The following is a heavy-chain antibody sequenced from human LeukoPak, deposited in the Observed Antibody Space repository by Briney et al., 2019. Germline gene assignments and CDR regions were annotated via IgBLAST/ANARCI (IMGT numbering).Heavy chain of an antibody. CDR2: INPNSGGT. J-gene: IGHJ6*03. Sequence: GASVKVSCKASGYTFTGYYMHWVRQAPGQGLEWMGWINPNSGGTNYAQKFQGRVTMTRDTSISTAYMELSRLRSDDTAVYYCARDGMDGGNTDYYMDVWGKGTTVTVSS. V-gene: IGHV1-2*02. CDR3: ARDGMDGGNTDYYMDV. D-gene: IGHD1-14*01. CDR1: GYTFTGYY.